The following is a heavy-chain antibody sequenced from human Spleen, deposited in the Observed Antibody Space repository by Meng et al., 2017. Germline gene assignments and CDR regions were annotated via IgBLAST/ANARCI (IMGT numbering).Heavy chain of an antibody. Sequence: QWGGGLLEPLATLSLTCAVVGGFFRGSYWSWIRQPPGKGLERIGEINHRGSTNYNPSLKSRVTISVDTSKNQFSLKLSSVTAADTAVYYCARGWGGYSYGAFDYWGQGTLVTVSS. D-gene: IGHD5-18*01. CDR1: GGFFRGSY. J-gene: IGHJ4*02. CDR3: ARGWGGYSYGAFDY. CDR2: INHRGST. V-gene: IGHV4-34*01.